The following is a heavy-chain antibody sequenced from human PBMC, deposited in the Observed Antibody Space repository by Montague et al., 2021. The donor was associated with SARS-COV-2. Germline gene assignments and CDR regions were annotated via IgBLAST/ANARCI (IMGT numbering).Heavy chain of an antibody. CDR2: IYYSGST. Sequence: SETLSLTCTVSGGSISSSSYYWGWTRQPLGKGLEWIGSIYYSGSTYYXXXLKSRVTISVDTSKNQFSLKLSSVTAADTAVYYCAGSPPGIAAAGTVAAFDIWGQGTMVTVSS. J-gene: IGHJ3*02. V-gene: IGHV4-39*01. CDR3: AGSPPGIAAAGTVAAFDI. D-gene: IGHD6-13*01. CDR1: GGSISSSSYY.